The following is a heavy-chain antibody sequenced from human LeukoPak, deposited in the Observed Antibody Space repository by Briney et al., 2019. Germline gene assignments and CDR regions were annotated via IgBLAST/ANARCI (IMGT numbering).Heavy chain of an antibody. D-gene: IGHD3-22*01. V-gene: IGHV1-69*05. J-gene: IGHJ3*02. Sequence: ASVTVSCKASGGTFSSYAISWVRQAPGQGLEWMGGIIPIFGTANYAQKFQGRVTITTDESTSTAYMELSSLRSEDTAVYYCARDTTAYYDSSGYYYADAFDIWGQGTMVTVSS. CDR3: ARDTTAYYDSSGYYYADAFDI. CDR2: IIPIFGTA. CDR1: GGTFSSYA.